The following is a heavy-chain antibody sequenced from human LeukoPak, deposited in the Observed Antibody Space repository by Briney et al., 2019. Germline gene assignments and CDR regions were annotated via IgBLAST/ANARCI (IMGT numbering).Heavy chain of an antibody. D-gene: IGHD3-10*01. Sequence: SVTVSCKASGGTFSIYAISWVRQAPGQGLEWMGGIIPIFGTANYAQKFQGRVTITADKSTSTAYMELSSLRSEDTAVYYCARDRYGSGSYPAFDIWGQGTMVAVSS. CDR2: IIPIFGTA. J-gene: IGHJ3*02. V-gene: IGHV1-69*06. CDR3: ARDRYGSGSYPAFDI. CDR1: GGTFSIYA.